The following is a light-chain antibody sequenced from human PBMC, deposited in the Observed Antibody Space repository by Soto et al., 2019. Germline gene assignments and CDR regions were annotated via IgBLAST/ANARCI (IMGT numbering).Light chain of an antibody. CDR2: DAS. V-gene: IGKV3-11*01. CDR3: QQRSNWIP. Sequence: EIVLTQPPATLSLSPGERDTLSCRASQSVSRYLAWYQQIPGQAPRLLIYDASYSATGIPARFSVSGSGTDFTLTIRSRQSVDFAVYYCQQRSNWIPLGQGTRLEIK. J-gene: IGKJ5*01. CDR1: QSVSRY.